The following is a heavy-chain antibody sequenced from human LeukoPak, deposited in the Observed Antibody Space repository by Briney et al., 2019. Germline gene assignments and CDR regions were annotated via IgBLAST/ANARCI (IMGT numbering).Heavy chain of an antibody. D-gene: IGHD1-14*01. CDR1: GFIFDTHT. V-gene: IGHV3-23*01. Sequence: GGSLRLSCTASGFIFDTHTLTWVRQAPGKGMEWVASISGSGDSTNYGDSVKGRFTISRDKFKRTVHLEMSNLRSDDTAMYYCVRRAAVRGMDFWGLGTTVIVSS. CDR2: ISGSGDST. J-gene: IGHJ6*02. CDR3: VRRAAVRGMDF.